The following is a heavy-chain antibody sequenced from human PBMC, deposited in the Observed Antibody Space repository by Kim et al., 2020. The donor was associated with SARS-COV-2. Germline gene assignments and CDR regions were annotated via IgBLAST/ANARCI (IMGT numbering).Heavy chain of an antibody. D-gene: IGHD3-9*01. CDR2: IGTAGDT. Sequence: GGSLRLSCAASGFTFSSYDMHWVRQATGKGLEWVSAIGTAGDTYYPGSLKGRFTISSENAKNSLYLQMNSLRAGDTAVYYCARGGWGYDILTGPIFDYWGQGTLVTVSS. CDR3: ARGGWGYDILTGPIFDY. V-gene: IGHV3-13*01. CDR1: GFTFSSYD. J-gene: IGHJ4*02.